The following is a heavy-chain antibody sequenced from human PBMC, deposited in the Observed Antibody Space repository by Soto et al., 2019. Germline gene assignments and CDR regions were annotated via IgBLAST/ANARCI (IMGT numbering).Heavy chain of an antibody. CDR2: SIPIFGTA. CDR3: ARAYLGYCSSTSCHGAWFDP. Sequence: QVQLVQSGAEVKKPGSSVKVSCKASGGTFSSYAISWVRQAPGQGLEWMGGSIPIFGTANYAHKFQGRVTITADESTSTAYMELSSLRSEDTAVYYCARAYLGYCSSTSCHGAWFDPWGQGTLVTVSS. J-gene: IGHJ5*02. CDR1: GGTFSSYA. D-gene: IGHD2-2*01. V-gene: IGHV1-69*01.